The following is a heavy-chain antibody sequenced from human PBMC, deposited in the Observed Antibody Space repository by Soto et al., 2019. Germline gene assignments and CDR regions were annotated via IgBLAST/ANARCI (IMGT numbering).Heavy chain of an antibody. CDR3: AKDRYGDYGGIDY. J-gene: IGHJ4*02. V-gene: IGHV3-23*01. D-gene: IGHD4-17*01. CDR1: GFTFSTYA. CDR2: ITGSGGST. Sequence: EVLLLESGGGLVQPGGSLRLSCAASGFTFSTYAMIWVRQAPGKGLEWVSVITGSGGSTYYADSVKGRFTIPRDTSKNTLFLQMNSLRAEDTAVYYCAKDRYGDYGGIDYWGQGTMVTVSS.